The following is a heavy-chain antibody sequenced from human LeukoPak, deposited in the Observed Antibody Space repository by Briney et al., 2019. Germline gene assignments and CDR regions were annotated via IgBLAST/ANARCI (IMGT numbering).Heavy chain of an antibody. V-gene: IGHV4-39*01. D-gene: IGHD6-6*01. Sequence: KSSETLSLTCTVSGGSISSSSYYWGWIRQPPGKGLEWIGSIYYSGSTYYNPSLKSRVTISVDTSKNQFSLKLSSVTAADTAVYYCARSRGIAARYYFDYWGQGTLVTVSS. CDR2: IYYSGST. J-gene: IGHJ4*02. CDR1: GGSISSSSYY. CDR3: ARSRGIAARYYFDY.